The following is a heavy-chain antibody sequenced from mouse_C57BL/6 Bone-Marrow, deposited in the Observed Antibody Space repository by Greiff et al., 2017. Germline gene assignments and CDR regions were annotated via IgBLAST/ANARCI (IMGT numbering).Heavy chain of an antibody. D-gene: IGHD1-1*01. CDR1: GFTFSDFY. Sequence: EVQRVESGGGLVQSGRSLRLSCATSGFTFSDFYMEWVRQAPGKGLEWIAASSNKANDYTTEYSASVKGRFIVSRDTSQSILYLQMDNLKAEDTAIYYWARDSDYYGSSCYWYFDVWGKGTTVTVSS. J-gene: IGHJ1*03. V-gene: IGHV7-1*01. CDR2: SSNKANDYTT. CDR3: ARDSDYYGSSCYWYFDV.